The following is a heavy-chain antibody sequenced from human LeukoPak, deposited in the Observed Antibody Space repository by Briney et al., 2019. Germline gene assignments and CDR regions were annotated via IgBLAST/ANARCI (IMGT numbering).Heavy chain of an antibody. V-gene: IGHV4-34*01. D-gene: IGHD4-17*01. CDR1: GGSFSGYY. J-gene: IGHJ3*02. CDR2: IDHSGST. Sequence: PSETLSLTCAVYGGSFSGYYWSWIRQPPGKGLEWIGEIDHSGSTNYNPSLKSRVTISVDTSKSQFSLKLSSVTAADTAVYYCARRRSRGFDIWGQGTLVTVSS. CDR3: ARRRSRGFDI.